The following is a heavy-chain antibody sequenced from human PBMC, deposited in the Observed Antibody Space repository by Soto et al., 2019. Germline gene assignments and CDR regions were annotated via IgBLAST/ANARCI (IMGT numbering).Heavy chain of an antibody. CDR1: GFIFSEST. V-gene: IGHV3-64*04. D-gene: IGHD3-10*01. CDR2: VSTSGRST. CDR3: AKGGESRSYSCAMHV. Sequence: GGSLRLSCSASGFIFSESTIYWVRQVPGKGLEAISAVSTSGRSTYYADSVKDRFTISRDNSKNTVYLQMNSLRVEDTAIYYCAKGGESRSYSCAMHVWGQGTTVTVSS. J-gene: IGHJ6*02.